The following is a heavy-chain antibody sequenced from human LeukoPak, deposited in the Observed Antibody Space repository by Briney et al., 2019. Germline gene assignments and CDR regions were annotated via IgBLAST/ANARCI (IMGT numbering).Heavy chain of an antibody. V-gene: IGHV3-33*06. D-gene: IGHD3-22*01. Sequence: GGSLRLSCAASGFTFSSYGMHWVRQAPGKGLEWVAVIWYDGSNKYYADSVEGRFTISRDNSKNTLYLQMNSLRAEDTAVYYCAKDRGITMILDYWGQGTLVTVSS. CDR3: AKDRGITMILDY. J-gene: IGHJ4*02. CDR2: IWYDGSNK. CDR1: GFTFSSYG.